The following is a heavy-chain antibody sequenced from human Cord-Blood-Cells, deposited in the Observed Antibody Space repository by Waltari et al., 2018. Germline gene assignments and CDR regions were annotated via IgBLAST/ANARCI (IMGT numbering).Heavy chain of an antibody. V-gene: IGHV3-48*01. CDR3: ARKYCSSTSCYDAFDI. CDR2: ISSSSSTI. CDR1: GFPFSSYS. J-gene: IGHJ3*02. Sequence: EVQLVESGGGLVQPGGSLSLSCAASGFPFSSYSMNWVRQAPGKGLEWVSYISSSSSTIYYADSVKGRFTISRDNAKNSLYLQMNSLRAEDTAVYYCARKYCSSTSCYDAFDIWGQGTMVTVSS. D-gene: IGHD2-2*01.